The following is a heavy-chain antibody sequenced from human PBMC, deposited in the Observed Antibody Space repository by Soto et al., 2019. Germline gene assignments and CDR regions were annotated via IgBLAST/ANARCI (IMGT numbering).Heavy chain of an antibody. D-gene: IGHD6-13*01. CDR2: IIPVLGIA. Sequence: QVQLVQSGAEVKKPGSSVKVSCKASGGTLSSYTISWVRQAHGQGLEWMGRIIPVLGIANYAQKFQGRVTITADKSTSTAYMELSSLRSEDTAVYYCARDAYSTIDYWGQGTLVTVSS. J-gene: IGHJ4*02. CDR1: GGTLSSYT. CDR3: ARDAYSTIDY. V-gene: IGHV1-69*08.